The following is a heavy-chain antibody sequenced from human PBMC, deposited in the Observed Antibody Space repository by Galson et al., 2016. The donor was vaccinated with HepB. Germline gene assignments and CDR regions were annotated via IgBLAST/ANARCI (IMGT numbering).Heavy chain of an antibody. D-gene: IGHD3-3*01. CDR1: GYIFSTYW. J-gene: IGHJ3*02. V-gene: IGHV5-51*01. Sequence: QSGAEVKKPGESLKISCQGSGYIFSTYWIGWVRQVPGKGLEWMGIIYPRDSNTRYSPSFRGQVTMSVDKSINTAHLQWNSLKASDSAIYYCARKGSPTKEWYTSGDNDAFDIWGQGTMVTVSA. CDR2: IYPRDSNT. CDR3: ARKGSPTKEWYTSGDNDAFDI.